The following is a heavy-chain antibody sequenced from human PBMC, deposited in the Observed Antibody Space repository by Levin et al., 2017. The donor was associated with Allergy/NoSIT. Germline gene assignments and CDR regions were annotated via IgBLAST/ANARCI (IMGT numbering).Heavy chain of an antibody. V-gene: IGHV3-73*01. CDR2: IRSKANSYAT. CDR3: TRLREETTVTTSFDY. J-gene: IGHJ4*02. CDR1: GFTFSGSG. D-gene: IGHD4-17*01. Sequence: GGSLRLSCAASGFTFSGSGVHWVRQASGKGLEWVGRIRSKANSYATAYAASVKGRFTVSRDDSENTAYLQMNSLKTDDTAVYYCTRLREETTVTTSFDYWGQGTLVTVSS.